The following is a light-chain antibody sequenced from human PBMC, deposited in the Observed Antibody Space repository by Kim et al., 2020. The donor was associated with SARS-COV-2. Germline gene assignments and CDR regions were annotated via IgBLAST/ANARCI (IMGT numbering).Light chain of an antibody. CDR1: QSVSSN. CDR3: QHYNNWPPVWT. Sequence: EIVMTQSPATLSVSPGERATLSCRASQSVSSNLAWYQQKPGQAPRLLIYGASTRATDIPARFSGGGSGTEFTLTISSLQSEDFAVYYCQHYNNWPPVWTFGQGTKVDIK. J-gene: IGKJ1*01. CDR2: GAS. V-gene: IGKV3-15*01.